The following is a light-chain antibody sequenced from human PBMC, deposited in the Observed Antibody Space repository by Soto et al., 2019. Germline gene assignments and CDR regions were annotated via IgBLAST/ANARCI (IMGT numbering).Light chain of an antibody. V-gene: IGKV3-11*01. J-gene: IGKJ5*01. CDR1: QHIRTD. CDR3: QQRSSWPPT. CDR2: DAS. Sequence: EILFTQAPDTLSLAPGENASVCCRASQHIRTDLAWYQQRPGQAPRLLIYDASNRATGVPARFSGSGSGTDFTLTISRLEPEDFAVYYCQQRSSWPPTFGQGTRLDIK.